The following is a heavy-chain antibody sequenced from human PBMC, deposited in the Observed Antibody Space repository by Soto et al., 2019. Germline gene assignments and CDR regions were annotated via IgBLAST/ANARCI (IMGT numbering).Heavy chain of an antibody. D-gene: IGHD5-12*01. Sequence: QVQLQESGPGLVKPSQTLSLTCTVSGGSISSGGYYWSWIRQHPGKGLEWIGYIYYSGSTYYNPSLKSRVTISVDTSKNQFSLKLSSVTAADTAVYYCARDTPLGGYDFHGRDGWFDPWGQGTLVTVSS. CDR1: GGSISSGGYY. CDR3: ARDTPLGGYDFHGRDGWFDP. V-gene: IGHV4-31*03. CDR2: IYYSGST. J-gene: IGHJ5*02.